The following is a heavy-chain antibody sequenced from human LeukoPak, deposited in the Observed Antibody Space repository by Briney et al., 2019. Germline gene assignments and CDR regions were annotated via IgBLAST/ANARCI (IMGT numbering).Heavy chain of an antibody. CDR1: GYSISSGYY. CDR3: ARARRDNHYFYYIMDV. D-gene: IGHD2-21*01. J-gene: IGHJ6*03. Sequence: SETLSLTCTVSGYSISSGYYWGWIRQPPGKGLEWIGSIYHSGSTYYNPSLKSRVTIFEDTAKNQVSLQLSSVTAADTAVYYCARARRDNHYFYYIMDVWGKGTTVTVSS. CDR2: IYHSGST. V-gene: IGHV4-38-2*02.